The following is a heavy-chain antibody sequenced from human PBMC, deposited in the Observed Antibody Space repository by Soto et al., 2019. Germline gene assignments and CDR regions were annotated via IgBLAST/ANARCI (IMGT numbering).Heavy chain of an antibody. CDR2: INPKSGGT. J-gene: IGHJ6*02. Sequence: ASVNVACKASGYSFTDYHIHWVRQAPGQGLEWLGRINPKSGGTSTAQKFQGWVTMTTDTSISTASMELTRLTSDDTAIYYCARGDSTDCSNGVCSFFYHHDMDVWGPGTTGTLSS. CDR3: ARGDSTDCSNGVCSFFYHHDMDV. V-gene: IGHV1-2*04. CDR1: GYSFTDYH. D-gene: IGHD2-8*01.